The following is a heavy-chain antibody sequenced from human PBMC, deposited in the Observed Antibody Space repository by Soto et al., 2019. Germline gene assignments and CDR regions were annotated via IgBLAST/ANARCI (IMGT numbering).Heavy chain of an antibody. V-gene: IGHV1-69*13. CDR1: GGTFSSYA. CDR3: ARWGRISTMVRGVIPDAFDI. J-gene: IGHJ3*02. Sequence: SVKVSCKASGGTFSSYAISWVRQAPGQGLEWMGGIIPIFGTANYAQKFQGRVTITADESTSTAYMELSSLRSEDTAVYYCARWGRISTMVRGVIPDAFDIWGQGTMVT. CDR2: IIPIFGTA. D-gene: IGHD3-10*01.